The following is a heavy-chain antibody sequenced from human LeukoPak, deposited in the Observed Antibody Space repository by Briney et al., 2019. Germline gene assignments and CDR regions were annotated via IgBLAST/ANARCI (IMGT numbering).Heavy chain of an antibody. J-gene: IGHJ4*02. CDR2: LYAGGRT. V-gene: IGHV3-53*01. CDR1: GFTFSSYE. Sequence: GGSLRLSCAASGFTFSSYEMNWVRQAPGKGLEWVSVLYAGGRTYYADSVKGRFTISRDNSKNTLYLQMNSLRAEDTAVYYCARDQSVGGAAFDYWGQGTLVTVSS. D-gene: IGHD1-26*01. CDR3: ARDQSVGGAAFDY.